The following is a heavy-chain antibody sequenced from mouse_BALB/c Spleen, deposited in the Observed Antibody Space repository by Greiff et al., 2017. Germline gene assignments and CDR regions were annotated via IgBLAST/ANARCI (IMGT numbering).Heavy chain of an antibody. CDR1: GYTFSSYW. CDR2: ILPGSGST. CDR3: ARRLRDYAMDY. D-gene: IGHD2-4*01. J-gene: IGHJ4*01. Sequence: QGQLQQSGAELMKPGASVKISCKATGYTFSSYWIEWVKQRPGHGLEWIGEILPGSGSTNYNEKFKGKATFTADTSSNTAYMQLSSLTSEDSAVYYCARRLRDYAMDYWGQGTSVTVSS. V-gene: IGHV1-9*01.